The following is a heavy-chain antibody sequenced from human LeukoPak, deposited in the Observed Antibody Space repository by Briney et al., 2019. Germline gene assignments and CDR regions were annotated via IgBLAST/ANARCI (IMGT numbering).Heavy chain of an antibody. D-gene: IGHD3-16*02. CDR1: GGSFSGYY. Sequence: SETLSLTCAVYGGSFSGYYWSWIRQPPGKGLEWIGEINHSGSTNYNPSLKSRATISVDTSKNQFSLKLSSVTAADTAVYYCARGGYYDYVWGSYRGGFYYYYGMDVWGQGTTVTVSS. CDR2: INHSGST. CDR3: ARGGYYDYVWGSYRGGFYYYYGMDV. V-gene: IGHV4-34*01. J-gene: IGHJ6*02.